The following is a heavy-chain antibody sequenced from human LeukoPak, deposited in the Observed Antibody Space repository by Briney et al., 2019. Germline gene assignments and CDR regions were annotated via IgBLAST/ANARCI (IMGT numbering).Heavy chain of an antibody. CDR3: ARDLSGWGVDY. D-gene: IGHD6-25*01. CDR1: GYSSTNYG. V-gene: IGHV1-2*02. J-gene: IGHJ4*02. Sequence: ASVKVSCKASGYSSTNYGISWVRQAPGQGLEWMGWINPNSGGTNYAQKFQGRVTMTRDTSISTAYMELSRLRSDDTAVYYCARDLSGWGVDYWGQGTLVTVSS. CDR2: INPNSGGT.